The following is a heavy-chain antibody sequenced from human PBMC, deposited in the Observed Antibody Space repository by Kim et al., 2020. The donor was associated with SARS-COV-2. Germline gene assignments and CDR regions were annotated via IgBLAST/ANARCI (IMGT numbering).Heavy chain of an antibody. D-gene: IGHD6-6*01. CDR3: AREGDSSSPANWFDP. J-gene: IGHJ5*02. CDR2: ISAYNGNT. CDR1: GYTFTSYG. Sequence: ASVKVSCKASGYTFTSYGISWVRQAPGQGLEWMGWISAYNGNTNYAQKLQGRVTMTTDTSTSTAYMELRSLRSDDTAVYYCAREGDSSSPANWFDPWGQGTLVTVSS. V-gene: IGHV1-18*01.